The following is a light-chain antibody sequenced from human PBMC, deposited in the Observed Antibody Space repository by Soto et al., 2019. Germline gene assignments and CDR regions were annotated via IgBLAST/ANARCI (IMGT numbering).Light chain of an antibody. CDR3: SSYTTSSTPHYV. CDR2: DVS. V-gene: IGLV2-14*03. J-gene: IGLJ1*01. Sequence: QSVLTQPASVSGSPGQSITISCTGTSSDVGGYNSVSWYQHHPGKAPKLMIFDVSDRPSGVSSRFSGSKSGNTASLTISGLQAEDEADYYCSSYTTSSTPHYVFGPGTKVNVL. CDR1: SSDVGGYNS.